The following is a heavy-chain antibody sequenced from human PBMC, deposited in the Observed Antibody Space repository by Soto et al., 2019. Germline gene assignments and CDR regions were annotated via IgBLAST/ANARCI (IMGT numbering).Heavy chain of an antibody. CDR2: IYYSGST. J-gene: IGHJ5*02. Sequence: PSEPLSLTCTVSGGSIRSYYWSLILQPPGKGLEWIGYIYYSGSTNYNPSLKSRVTIAVDTSKNQFSLKLSSVTAADTAVYYCARVRCSGGSCYIPSSYTWLDPWGQGTLVTVSS. CDR3: ARVRCSGGSCYIPSSYTWLDP. CDR1: GGSIRSYY. D-gene: IGHD2-15*01. V-gene: IGHV4-59*01.